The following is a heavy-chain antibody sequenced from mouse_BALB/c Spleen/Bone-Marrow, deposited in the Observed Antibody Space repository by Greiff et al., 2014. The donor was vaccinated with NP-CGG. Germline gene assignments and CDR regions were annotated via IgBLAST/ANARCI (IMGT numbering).Heavy chain of an antibody. CDR3: TRSYGSSYEYYFDY. Sequence: LVESGAELVRPGASVKLSCKASGYTFTSYWINWVKQRPGQGLEWIGNIYPSDSYTNYNQKFKDKATLTVDKSSRTAYMQLSSPTSEDSAVYYCTRSYGSSYEYYFDYWGQGTTLTVSS. J-gene: IGHJ2*01. D-gene: IGHD1-1*01. CDR2: IYPSDSYT. V-gene: IGHV1-69*02. CDR1: GYTFTSYW.